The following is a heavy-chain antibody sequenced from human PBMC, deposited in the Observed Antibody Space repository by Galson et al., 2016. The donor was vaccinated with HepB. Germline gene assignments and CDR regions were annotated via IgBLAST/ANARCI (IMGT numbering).Heavy chain of an antibody. D-gene: IGHD2-2*01. Sequence: SETLSLTCTVSGGSVKTATHCWNWIRQPPGRGLEWIGYVFSSGNAHYTPSLKTRVAMSIDTSKNQFSLKMTSVTAADTAVYYCARGSWYQRGEYFFDLWGQGTLVTAS. J-gene: IGHJ4*02. CDR2: VFSSGNA. CDR3: ARGSWYQRGEYFFDL. V-gene: IGHV4-61*01. CDR1: GGSVKTATHC.